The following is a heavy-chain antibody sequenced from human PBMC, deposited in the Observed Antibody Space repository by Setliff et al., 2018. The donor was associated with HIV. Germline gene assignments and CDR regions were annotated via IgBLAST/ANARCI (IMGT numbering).Heavy chain of an antibody. Sequence: ASVKVSCKASGYTFTGYYMHWVRQAPGQGLEWMGRINPNSGGTNYAQKFQGRVTMTRDTSISTAYMELSSLRSEDTAVYYCANSVTDASYCYLIHWGRGSPVTVSS. D-gene: IGHD4-17*01. V-gene: IGHV1-2*06. CDR1: GYTFTGYY. CDR2: INPNSGGT. CDR3: ANSVTDASYCYLIH. J-gene: IGHJ2*01.